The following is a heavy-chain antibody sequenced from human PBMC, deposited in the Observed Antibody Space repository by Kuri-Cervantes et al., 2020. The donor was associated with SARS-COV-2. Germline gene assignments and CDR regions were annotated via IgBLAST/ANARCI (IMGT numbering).Heavy chain of an antibody. CDR1: GGSISSSSYY. D-gene: IGHD4-17*01. J-gene: IGHJ6*03. CDR2: IYYSGST. CDR3: ARANGDYQIEIDYYYYYYMDV. Sequence: GSLRLSCTVSGGSISSSSYYWGWIRQPPGKGLEWIGSIYYSGSTYYNPSLKSRVTISVDTSMTQFSLKLSSVTAADTAVYYSARANGDYQIEIDYYYYYYMDVWGKGTTVTVSS. V-gene: IGHV4-39*07.